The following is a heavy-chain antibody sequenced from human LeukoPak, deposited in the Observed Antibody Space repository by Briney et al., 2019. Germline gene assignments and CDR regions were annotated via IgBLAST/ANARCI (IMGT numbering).Heavy chain of an antibody. Sequence: GGSLRLSCAASGFTVSSNYMNWVRQAPGKGLEWVSVSGGRTYYADSVKGRFTISRDNSKNTLYLQMNSLRAEDTAVYYCARVAEVGATGYYYYMDVWGKGTTVTISS. CDR1: GFTVSSNY. V-gene: IGHV3-66*01. CDR3: ARVAEVGATGYYYYMDV. CDR2: SGGRT. J-gene: IGHJ6*03. D-gene: IGHD1-26*01.